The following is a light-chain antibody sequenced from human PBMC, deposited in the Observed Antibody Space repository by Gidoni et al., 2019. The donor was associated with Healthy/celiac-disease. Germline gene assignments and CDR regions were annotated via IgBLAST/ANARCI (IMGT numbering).Light chain of an antibody. J-gene: IGKJ1*01. CDR3: QHYGSLWT. Sequence: DIQMTQSPSTLSASVGDRVTITCRASPSISDWLAWYQQKPGEAPNLLIYKASRLESGVPSRFSGSGYGTEFTLTISSLQPNDLATYYCQHYGSLWTFGQGTKVEIK. CDR1: PSISDW. V-gene: IGKV1-5*03. CDR2: KAS.